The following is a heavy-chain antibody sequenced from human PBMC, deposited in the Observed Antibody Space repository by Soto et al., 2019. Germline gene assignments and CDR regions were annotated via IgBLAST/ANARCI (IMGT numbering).Heavy chain of an antibody. J-gene: IGHJ4*02. V-gene: IGHV3-11*01. CDR2: ISSSGSTI. CDR3: ARFYGSGSYHPPLDY. Sequence: VGSLRLSCAASGFTFSDYYMSWIRQAPGKGLEWVSYISSSGSTIYYADSVKGRFTISRDNAKNSLYLQMNSLRAEDTAVYYCARFYGSGSYHPPLDYWGQGTLVTVSS. D-gene: IGHD3-10*01. CDR1: GFTFSDYY.